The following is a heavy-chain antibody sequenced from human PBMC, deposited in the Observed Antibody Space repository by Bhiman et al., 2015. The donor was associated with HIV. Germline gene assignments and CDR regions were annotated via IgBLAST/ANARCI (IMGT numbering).Heavy chain of an antibody. CDR1: GFTFDDYA. CDR3: AKELADLYYYDGSGSILGDAFDI. D-gene: IGHD3-22*01. J-gene: IGHJ3*02. Sequence: EVQLVESGGGLVQPGRSLRLSCAASGFTFDDYAMHWVRQAPGKGLEWVSGISWNSGRIGYADSVKGRFTTSRDDAKDSLFLQMNSLRTEDTALYYCAKELADLYYYDGSGSILGDAFDIWGQGTMVTVSS. CDR2: ISWNSGRI. V-gene: IGHV3-9*01.